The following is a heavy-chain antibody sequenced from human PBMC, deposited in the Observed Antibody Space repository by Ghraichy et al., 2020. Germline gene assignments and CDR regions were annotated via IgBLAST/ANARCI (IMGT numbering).Heavy chain of an antibody. J-gene: IGHJ4*02. CDR2: ISGSGGST. CDR1: GFTFSSYA. CDR3: AKDYYYDSSGYPISY. D-gene: IGHD3-22*01. Sequence: GSLRLSCAASGFTFSSYAMSWVRQAPGKGLEWVSSISGSGGSTYYADSVKGRFTISRDNSKNTLYLQMNSLRAEDTAVYYCAKDYYYDSSGYPISYWGQGTLVTVSS. V-gene: IGHV3-23*01.